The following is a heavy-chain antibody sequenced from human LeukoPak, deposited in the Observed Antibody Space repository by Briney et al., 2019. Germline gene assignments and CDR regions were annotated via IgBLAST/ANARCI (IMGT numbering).Heavy chain of an antibody. V-gene: IGHV3-23*01. D-gene: IGHD5-24*01. CDR1: GFTFSDYG. CDR2: ISGSDGST. J-gene: IGHJ4*02. CDR3: ARVTDGYNLLDY. Sequence: PGGSLRLSCAASGFTFSDYGMSWVRQAPGKGLEWVSSISGSDGSTYYADSVKGRLTISRDNSKNTLYLQMNSLRAEDTAVYYCARVTDGYNLLDYWGQGTLVTVSS.